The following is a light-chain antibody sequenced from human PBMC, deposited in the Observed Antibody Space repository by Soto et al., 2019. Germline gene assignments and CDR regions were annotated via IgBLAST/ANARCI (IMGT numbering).Light chain of an antibody. CDR3: TSYAGGNNV. CDR1: SSDVGGYNY. J-gene: IGLJ1*01. CDR2: EVN. Sequence: QSALTQPPSASGSPVQSVTISCTGTSSDVGGYNYVSWYQQYPGKVPKLMVYEVNNRPSGVPDRFSGSKSGNTASLTVSGLQAEDEADYYCTSYAGGNNVFGTGTKVTVL. V-gene: IGLV2-8*01.